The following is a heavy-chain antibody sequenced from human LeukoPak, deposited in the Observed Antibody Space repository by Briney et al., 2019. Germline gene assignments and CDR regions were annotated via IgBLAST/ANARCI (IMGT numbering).Heavy chain of an antibody. D-gene: IGHD4-11*01. CDR3: VRSPFSNGY. CDR1: EFTFSNYW. Sequence: GGSLRLSCAASEFTFSNYWRTWVRQAPGKGLEWVANIKQDGSEMYYVDSVKGRFTISRDNAKNSLYLQMNSLRAEDTAVYYCVRSPFSNGYWGQGTLATVSS. CDR2: IKQDGSEM. J-gene: IGHJ4*02. V-gene: IGHV3-7*03.